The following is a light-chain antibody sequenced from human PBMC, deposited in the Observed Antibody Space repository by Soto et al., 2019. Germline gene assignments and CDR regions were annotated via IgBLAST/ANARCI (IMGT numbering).Light chain of an antibody. Sequence: QPVLTQPPSASGTPGQRVTISCSGSSSNIGSNYVYWYQQLPGTVPQLLIYRNSERPSGVPARFSGSKSGTSASLAISGLRSEDEADYYCAAWDDSLSGVVFGGGTKLTVL. CDR2: RNS. CDR3: AAWDDSLSGVV. CDR1: SSNIGSNY. V-gene: IGLV1-47*01. J-gene: IGLJ2*01.